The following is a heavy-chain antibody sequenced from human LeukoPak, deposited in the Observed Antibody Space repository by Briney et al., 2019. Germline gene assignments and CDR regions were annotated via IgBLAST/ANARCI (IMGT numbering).Heavy chain of an antibody. CDR3: ARDSYVGCDSSGYYLFDY. V-gene: IGHV3-48*02. CDR1: GFTFSSYS. J-gene: IGHJ4*02. D-gene: IGHD3-22*01. Sequence: GGSLRLSCAASGFTFSSYSMNWVRQAPGKGLEWVSYISSSSSTIYYADSVKGRFTISRDNAKNSLYLQMNSLRDEDTAVYYCARDSYVGCDSSGYYLFDYWGQGTLVTVSS. CDR2: ISSSSSTI.